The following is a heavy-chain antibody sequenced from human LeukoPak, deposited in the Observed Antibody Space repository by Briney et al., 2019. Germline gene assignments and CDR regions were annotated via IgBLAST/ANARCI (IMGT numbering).Heavy chain of an antibody. J-gene: IGHJ5*02. CDR1: GDSISGSNW. V-gene: IGHV4-4*02. CDR2: VRHSGNT. D-gene: IGHD3-3*01. Sequence: SGTLSPTCAVSGDSISGSNWWSWVRQAPGKGLEWIGEVRHSGNTNYKSSLRSRVTISVDKSANQFSLKLSSVTAADTAVYYCARGVDFWSGYYLYPWGQGTLVTVSS. CDR3: ARGVDFWSGYYLYP.